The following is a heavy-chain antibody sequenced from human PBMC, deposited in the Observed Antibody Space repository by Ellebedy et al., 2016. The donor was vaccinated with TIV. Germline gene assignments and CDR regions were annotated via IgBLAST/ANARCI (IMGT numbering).Heavy chain of an antibody. J-gene: IGHJ4*02. CDR3: ARASLVRGIAG. CDR1: LPSFSGYY. D-gene: IGHD3-10*01. V-gene: IGHV4-34*01. Sequence: SETLSLXXEVDLPSFSGYYWAWIRQPPGKGLEWIGKITHREATFYNSSLESRVTISLDTSKKQFSLKMNSMTAADTAMYYCARASLVRGIAGWGQGTLISVSS. CDR2: ITHREAT.